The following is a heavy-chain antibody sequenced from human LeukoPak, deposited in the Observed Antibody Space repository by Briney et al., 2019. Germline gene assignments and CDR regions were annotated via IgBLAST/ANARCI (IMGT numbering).Heavy chain of an antibody. CDR3: ARPRAPYYDILTGYYRDNWFDP. Sequence: GASVKVSCKASGYTFTSYAMNWVRQAPGQGLEWMGWINTNTGNPTYAQGFTGRFVFSLDTSVSTAYLQISSLKAEDTAVYYCARPRAPYYDILTGYYRDNWFDPWGQGTLVTVSS. D-gene: IGHD3-9*01. CDR2: INTNTGNP. CDR1: GYTFTSYA. J-gene: IGHJ5*02. V-gene: IGHV7-4-1*02.